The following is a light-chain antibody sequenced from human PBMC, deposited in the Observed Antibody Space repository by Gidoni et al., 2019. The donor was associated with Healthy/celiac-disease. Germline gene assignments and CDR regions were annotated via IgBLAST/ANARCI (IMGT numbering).Light chain of an antibody. Sequence: EIVLTQSPATLSLSPGERATLPCRASQSVSSYLAWYQQKPGQAPRLLIYDASNRATGLPARFSGSGSGTDFTLTISSLEPEDFAVYYCQQRSNWPPDTFGGGTKVEIK. CDR1: QSVSSY. CDR2: DAS. J-gene: IGKJ4*01. V-gene: IGKV3-11*01. CDR3: QQRSNWPPDT.